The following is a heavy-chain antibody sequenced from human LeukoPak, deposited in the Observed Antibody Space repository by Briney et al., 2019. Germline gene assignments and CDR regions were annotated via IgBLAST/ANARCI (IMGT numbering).Heavy chain of an antibody. CDR2: ISWNSGSI. V-gene: IGHV3-9*01. CDR1: GFTFDDYA. CDR3: AKGDERSKNNFDY. Sequence: GGSLRLSCAASGFTFDDYAMHWVRQAPGKGLEWVSGISWNSGSIGYADSVKGRFTISRDNAKNSLYLQMNSLRAEDTALYYCAKGDERSKNNFDYWGQGTLVTVSS. D-gene: IGHD1-1*01. J-gene: IGHJ4*02.